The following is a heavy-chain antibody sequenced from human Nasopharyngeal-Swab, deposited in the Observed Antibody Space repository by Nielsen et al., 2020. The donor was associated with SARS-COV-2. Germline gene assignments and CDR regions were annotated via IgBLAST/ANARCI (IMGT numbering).Heavy chain of an antibody. CDR3: ARGTGGKGLDY. V-gene: IGHV3-30*03. CDR1: GFTFSSYG. CDR2: ISYDRSNK. J-gene: IGHJ4*02. Sequence: GESLKISCAASGFTFSSYGMHWVRQAPGKGLEWVAVISYDRSNKYYADSVKGRFTISRDNSKNTLYLQMNSLRAEDTAVYYCARGTGGKGLDYWGQGTLVTVSS. D-gene: IGHD2-8*02.